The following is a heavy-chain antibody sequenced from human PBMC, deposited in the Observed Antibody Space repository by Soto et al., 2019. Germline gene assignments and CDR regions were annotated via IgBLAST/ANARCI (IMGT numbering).Heavy chain of an antibody. Sequence: EVQLVESGGGLVQPGGSLRLSCAASGFTVSSNYMSWVRQAPGKGLEWVSVIYSGGSTYYADSVKGRFTISRDNSKNTLYLQMNSLRAEDTDVYYCAREREGSDYGDWYFDLWGRGTLVTVSS. CDR1: GFTVSSNY. V-gene: IGHV3-66*01. J-gene: IGHJ2*01. CDR3: AREREGSDYGDWYFDL. CDR2: IYSGGST. D-gene: IGHD4-17*01.